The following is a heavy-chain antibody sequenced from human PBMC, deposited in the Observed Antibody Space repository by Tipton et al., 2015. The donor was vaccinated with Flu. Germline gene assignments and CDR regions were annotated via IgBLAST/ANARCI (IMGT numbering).Heavy chain of an antibody. Sequence: LRLSCTISGHSISSDYYWGWIRQPPGKGLEWIGNIFHTGSTYYNPSLKSRVSISVDTSKNQFSLKLSSVTAADTALYYCARQDAFHYYYGMDVWGQGTTVTVSS. CDR1: GHSISSDYY. J-gene: IGHJ6*02. CDR2: IFHTGST. D-gene: IGHD2-2*01. CDR3: ARQDAFHYYYGMDV. V-gene: IGHV4-38-2*02.